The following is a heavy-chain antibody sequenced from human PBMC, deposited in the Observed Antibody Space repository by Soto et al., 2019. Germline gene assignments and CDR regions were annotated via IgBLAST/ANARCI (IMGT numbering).Heavy chain of an antibody. D-gene: IGHD6-13*01. CDR1: GGSISSSDHY. V-gene: IGHV4-39*01. Sequence: QLQLQESGPGLVKPSETLTLTCTVSGGSISSSDHYWAWIRQPPGKGLEWLATIYYSGSIYYSPSLKSRATISGDTSKNQISLNLTSVTAADTALYYCARHRINRGSWYWVDPWGQGTLVTVSS. J-gene: IGHJ5*02. CDR3: ARHRINRGSWYWVDP. CDR2: IYYSGSI.